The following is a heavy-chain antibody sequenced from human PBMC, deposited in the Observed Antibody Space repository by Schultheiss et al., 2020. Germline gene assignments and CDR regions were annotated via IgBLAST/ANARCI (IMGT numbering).Heavy chain of an antibody. V-gene: IGHV4-31*03. J-gene: IGHJ2*01. CDR1: GGSISSCGYY. CDR2: IYYSGST. CDR3: ARGRERAFGGVAGTIGYFDL. D-gene: IGHD6-19*01. Sequence: SETLSLTCTVSGGSISSCGYYWSWIRQHPGKGLEWIGYIYYSGSTYYNPSLKSRVTISVDTSKNQFSLKLSSVTAADTAVYYCARGRERAFGGVAGTIGYFDLWGRGTLVTVSS.